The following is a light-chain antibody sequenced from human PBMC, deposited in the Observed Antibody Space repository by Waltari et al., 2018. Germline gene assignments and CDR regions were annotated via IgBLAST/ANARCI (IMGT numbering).Light chain of an antibody. Sequence: DIQMTQSPSSLSASVGDRVTITCRASQSVKNNLAWYQQAPGKAPKVLIKKAFRLESGAPSRFSGSGYVTEFTLTISSLQPDDFATYYCQEYDSLPVTFGGGTKVEI. CDR1: QSVKNN. CDR2: KAF. J-gene: IGKJ4*01. V-gene: IGKV1-5*03. CDR3: QEYDSLPVT.